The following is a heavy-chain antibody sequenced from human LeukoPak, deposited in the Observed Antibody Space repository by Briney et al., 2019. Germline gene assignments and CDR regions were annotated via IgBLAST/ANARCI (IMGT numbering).Heavy chain of an antibody. Sequence: SETLSPTCAVSGYSISSGYYWGWIRQPPGKGLEWIGSIYHSGSTYYNPSLKSRVTISVDTSKNQFSLKLSSVTAADTAVYYCARILGPQSSTYYDFWSGYYFDYWGQGTLVTVSS. D-gene: IGHD3-3*01. CDR3: ARILGPQSSTYYDFWSGYYFDY. V-gene: IGHV4-38-2*01. CDR2: IYHSGST. J-gene: IGHJ4*02. CDR1: GYSISSGYY.